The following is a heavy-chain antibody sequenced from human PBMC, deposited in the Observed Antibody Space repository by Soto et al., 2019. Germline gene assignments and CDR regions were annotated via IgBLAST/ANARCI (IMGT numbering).Heavy chain of an antibody. CDR1: GFTFSSYE. J-gene: IGHJ4*02. D-gene: IGHD1-20*01. V-gene: IGHV3-48*03. Sequence: VGSLRLSCAASGFTFSSYEMNWVRQAPGKGLEWVSYISTSGRTIYYADSVKGRFTISRDNAKNSLYLQMNSLRAEDTAVYYCARDFREGRPEITFDYWGQGTLVTVSS. CDR3: ARDFREGRPEITFDY. CDR2: ISTSGRTI.